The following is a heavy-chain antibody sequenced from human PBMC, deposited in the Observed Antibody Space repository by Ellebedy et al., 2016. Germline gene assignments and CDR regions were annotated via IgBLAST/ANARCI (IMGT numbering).Heavy chain of an antibody. CDR2: IIPIFGTA. V-gene: IGHV1-69*13. Sequence: SVKVSXKASGGTFSSYAISWVRQAPGQGLEWMGGIIPIFGTANYAQKFQGRVTITADESTSTAYMELSSLRSEDTAVYYCARGKQYWGSYAFDIWGQGTMVTVSS. J-gene: IGHJ3*02. CDR3: ARGKQYWGSYAFDI. D-gene: IGHD7-27*01. CDR1: GGTFSSYA.